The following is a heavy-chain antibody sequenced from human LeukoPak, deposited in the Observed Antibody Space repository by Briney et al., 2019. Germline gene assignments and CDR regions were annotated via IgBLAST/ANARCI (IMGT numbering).Heavy chain of an antibody. CDR2: IYTSGST. CDR1: GGSISSSRYY. CDR3: ASTMVRGVIIPLDP. Sequence: SETLSLACTVSGGSISSSRYYWSWIRQPAGKGLEWIGRIYTSGSTNYNPSLKSRVTISVDTSKNQFSLKLSSVTAADTAVYYCASTMVRGVIIPLDPWGQGTLVTVSS. V-gene: IGHV4-61*02. J-gene: IGHJ5*02. D-gene: IGHD3-10*01.